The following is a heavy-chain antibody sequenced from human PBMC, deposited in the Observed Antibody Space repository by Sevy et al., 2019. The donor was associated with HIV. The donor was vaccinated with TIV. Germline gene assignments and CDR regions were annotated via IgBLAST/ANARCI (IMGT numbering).Heavy chain of an antibody. D-gene: IGHD6-13*01. Sequence: ASVKVSCKASGYIFTSYVINWVRQAPGQGLEWMGWISADNDNTNYAQKLQGRVTMTTDTSTTTAYMKRRSLRSDDTAVNYFAREEGRAAGGSFNSWGKGTRVTVSS. CDR3: AREEGRAAGGSFNS. CDR2: ISADNDNT. J-gene: IGHJ4*02. V-gene: IGHV1-18*01. CDR1: GYIFTSYV.